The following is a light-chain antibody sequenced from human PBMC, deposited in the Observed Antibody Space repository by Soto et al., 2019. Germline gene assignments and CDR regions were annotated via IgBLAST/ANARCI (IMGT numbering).Light chain of an antibody. CDR1: QSVSSNY. CDR3: QQYGSSPPLT. Sequence: EIVLTQSPGTLSLSPGERATLSCRASQSVSSNYLGWYQQKPGQAPRLLIYGASSRATGIPDRFSGSGSGTEFTITITRLETEDFAAYSCQQYGSSPPLTFGGGTKVEIK. CDR2: GAS. J-gene: IGKJ4*01. V-gene: IGKV3-20*01.